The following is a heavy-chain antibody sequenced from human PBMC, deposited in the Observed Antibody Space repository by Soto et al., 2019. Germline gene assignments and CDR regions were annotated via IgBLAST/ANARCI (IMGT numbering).Heavy chain of an antibody. Sequence: VQLVQSGAEVKRPGASVKISCKASGDTLSTYYMHWARQAPGQGLEWMGIINPRSGKTNYPQKFPGRVTMTRDTSTTTVYMELSTLRSEDTAMYYCARGVGYSDSSGYPFDYWGQGTLVTVSS. CDR3: ARGVGYSDSSGYPFDY. D-gene: IGHD3-22*01. J-gene: IGHJ4*02. V-gene: IGHV1-46*03. CDR2: INPRSGKT. CDR1: GDTLSTYY.